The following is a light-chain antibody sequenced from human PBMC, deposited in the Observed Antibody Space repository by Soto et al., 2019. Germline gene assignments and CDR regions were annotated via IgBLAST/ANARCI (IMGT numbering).Light chain of an antibody. Sequence: QTVVTQPPSASVTPGQRVSISCSGSSSNIGNNTVNWYQQFPETAPRLLIYTTNQRPSGVPDRFSGSKSGTSASLAISGLQSEDEADYYCAAWDDSLNGPVFGGGTQLTVL. V-gene: IGLV1-44*01. J-gene: IGLJ7*01. CDR1: SSNIGNNT. CDR2: TTN. CDR3: AAWDDSLNGPV.